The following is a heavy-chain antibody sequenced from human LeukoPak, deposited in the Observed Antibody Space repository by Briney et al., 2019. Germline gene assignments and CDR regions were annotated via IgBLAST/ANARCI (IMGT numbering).Heavy chain of an antibody. V-gene: IGHV1-18*01. CDR2: IRAYNGNT. Sequence: ASVKVSRKASGYSFTSYGISWVRQPPGQGLGGVGLIRAYNGNTNYAQKFQGRVTMATDTSPSAPYMELRSRTSDDTAVYYCARILPQITFGAWFVPWGEGTLVTVSS. J-gene: IGHJ5*02. CDR1: GYSFTSYG. D-gene: IGHD3-16*01. CDR3: ARILPQITFGAWFVP.